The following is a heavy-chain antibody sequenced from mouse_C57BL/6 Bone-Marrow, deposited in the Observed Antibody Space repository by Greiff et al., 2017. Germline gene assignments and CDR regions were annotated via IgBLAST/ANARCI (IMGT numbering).Heavy chain of an antibody. CDR2: IYPGDGDT. V-gene: IGHV1-80*01. CDR3: ARSSTGTAWFAY. J-gene: IGHJ3*01. D-gene: IGHD4-1*02. Sequence: QVQLQQSGAELVKPGASVKISCKASGYAFSSYWMNWVKQRPGKGLEWIGQIYPGDGDTNYNGKFKGKATLTADKSSSTAYMQLSRLTSEDSAVYFCARSSTGTAWFAYWGQGTLVTVSA. CDR1: GYAFSSYW.